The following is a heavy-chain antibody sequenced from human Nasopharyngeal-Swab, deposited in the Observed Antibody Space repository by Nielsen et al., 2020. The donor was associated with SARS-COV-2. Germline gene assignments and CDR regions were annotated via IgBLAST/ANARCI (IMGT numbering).Heavy chain of an antibody. CDR2: ISAYNGNT. V-gene: IGHV1-18*03. CDR1: GYTFTSYG. D-gene: IGHD4-17*01. Sequence: ASVKVSCKASGYTFTSYGISWVRQAPGQGLEWMGWISAYNGNTNYAQKLQGRVTMTTDTSTSTAYMELRSLRSDDMAVYYCARDGPKVTTHYYYHGMDVWGQGTTVTVSS. J-gene: IGHJ6*02. CDR3: ARDGPKVTTHYYYHGMDV.